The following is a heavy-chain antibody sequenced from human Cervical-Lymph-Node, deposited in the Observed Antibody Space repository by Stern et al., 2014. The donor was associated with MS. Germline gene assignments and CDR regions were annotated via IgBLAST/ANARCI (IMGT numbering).Heavy chain of an antibody. D-gene: IGHD6-19*01. Sequence: VQLVESGGGVVQPGRSLRLSCAASGFTFSSYAMHWVRQAPGKGLEWVAVISYDGSNKYYADSVKGRFTISRDNSKNTLYLQMNSLRAEDTAVYYCASSVAGSYWGQGTLVTVSS. CDR1: GFTFSSYA. CDR2: ISYDGSNK. V-gene: IGHV3-30-3*01. J-gene: IGHJ4*02. CDR3: ASSVAGSY.